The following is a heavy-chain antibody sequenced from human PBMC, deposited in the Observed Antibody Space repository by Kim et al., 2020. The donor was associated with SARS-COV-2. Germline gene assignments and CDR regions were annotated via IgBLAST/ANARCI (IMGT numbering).Heavy chain of an antibody. D-gene: IGHD3-16*02. CDR3: ARAPSLGSSTSWDRYYDYVWGSYRLHYWYFDL. J-gene: IGHJ2*01. V-gene: IGHV4-4*02. CDR2: IYHSGST. Sequence: SETLSLTCAVSGGSISSSNWWSWVRQPPGKGLEWIGEIYHSGSTNYNPSLKSRVTISVDKSKNQFSLKLSSVTAADTAVYYCARAPSLGSSTSWDRYYDYVWGSYRLHYWYFDLWGRGTLVTVSS. CDR1: GGSISSSNW.